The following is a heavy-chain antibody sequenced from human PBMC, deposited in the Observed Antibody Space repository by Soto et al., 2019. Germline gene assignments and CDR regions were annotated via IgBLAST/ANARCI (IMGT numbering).Heavy chain of an antibody. D-gene: IGHD3-3*01. Sequence: WGSLRLSCAASGFTFSDYYMSWIRQAPGKGLEWVSYISSSGSTIYYADSVKGRFTISRDNAKNSLYLQMNSLRAEDTAVYYCAREGFWSGYYTSPRFDYWGQGTLVTVSS. CDR2: ISSSGSTI. V-gene: IGHV3-11*01. CDR1: GFTFSDYY. J-gene: IGHJ4*02. CDR3: AREGFWSGYYTSPRFDY.